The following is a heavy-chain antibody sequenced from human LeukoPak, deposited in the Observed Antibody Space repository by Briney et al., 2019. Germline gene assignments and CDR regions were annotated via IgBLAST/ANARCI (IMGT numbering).Heavy chain of an antibody. CDR1: GFTFSSYW. Sequence: GGSLRLSCAASGFTFSSYWMSWARQAPGKGLEWVANIKQDGSEKYYVDSVKGRFTISRDNAKNSLYLQMNSLRAEDTAVYYCARVLWGQLLARQWFDPWGQGTLVTVSS. CDR2: IKQDGSEK. CDR3: ARVLWGQLLARQWFDP. J-gene: IGHJ5*02. D-gene: IGHD2-2*01. V-gene: IGHV3-7*01.